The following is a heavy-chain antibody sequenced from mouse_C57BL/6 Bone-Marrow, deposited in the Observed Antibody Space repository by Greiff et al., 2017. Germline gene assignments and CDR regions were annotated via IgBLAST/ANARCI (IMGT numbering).Heavy chain of an antibody. J-gene: IGHJ4*01. V-gene: IGHV14-2*01. Sequence: VQLQQSGAELVKPGASVKLSCTASGFNIKDYYMHWVKQRTEQGLEWIGRIDPEDGETKYAPKFQGKATITADTSSTTAYLQLLSLSSADAAVYYCARSYYGSSPHYHALAYWGQGTLGTVSS. CDR1: GFNIKDYY. CDR2: IDPEDGET. CDR3: ARSYYGSSPHYHALAY. D-gene: IGHD1-1*01.